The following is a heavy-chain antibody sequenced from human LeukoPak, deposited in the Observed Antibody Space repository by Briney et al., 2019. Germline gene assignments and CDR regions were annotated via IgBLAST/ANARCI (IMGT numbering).Heavy chain of an antibody. V-gene: IGHV5-51*01. D-gene: IGHD4-17*01. J-gene: IGHJ4*02. CDR3: ARGDYGDFRIYYTLFDY. CDR2: VYPGDSDT. CDR1: GYSFTSYW. Sequence: GESLKISCKGSGYSFTSYWIGWVRQMPGKGLEWMGIVYPGDSDTRYSPSFQGQVTISADKSITTAYLQWSSLKSSDTAMYYCARGDYGDFRIYYTLFDYWGQGTLVTVSS.